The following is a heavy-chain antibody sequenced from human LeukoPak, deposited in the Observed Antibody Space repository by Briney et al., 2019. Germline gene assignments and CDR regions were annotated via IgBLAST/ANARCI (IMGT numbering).Heavy chain of an antibody. Sequence: GASVKVSCKASGGTFSSYIINWVRQAPGQGLEWMGGIIPIFGTADYAQKFQGRVTITADESTSTAYMELNSLRSEDTAVYYCARAYSSNWYYFDYWGQGTLVTVSS. CDR3: ARAYSSNWYYFDY. D-gene: IGHD6-19*01. V-gene: IGHV1-69*13. CDR2: IIPIFGTA. CDR1: GGTFSSYI. J-gene: IGHJ4*02.